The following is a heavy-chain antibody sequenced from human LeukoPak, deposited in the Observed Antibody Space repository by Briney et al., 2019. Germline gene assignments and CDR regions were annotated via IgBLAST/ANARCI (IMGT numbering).Heavy chain of an antibody. J-gene: IGHJ4*02. V-gene: IGHV4-59*08. Sequence: SETLSLTCTVSGGSISSYYWSWIRQPPGKGLEWIGYIYYSGSTNYNPSLKSRVTISVDTSKNQFSLKLSSVTAADTAVYYCATQLEPSYHGVDYYFDYWGQGTLVAVSS. CDR1: GGSISSYY. D-gene: IGHD1-1*01. CDR3: ATQLEPSYHGVDYYFDY. CDR2: IYYSGST.